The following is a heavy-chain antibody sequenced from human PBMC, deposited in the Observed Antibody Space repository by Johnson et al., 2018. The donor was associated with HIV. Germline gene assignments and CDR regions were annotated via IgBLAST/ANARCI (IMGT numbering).Heavy chain of an antibody. D-gene: IGHD5-24*01. Sequence: QVPLVESGGGVVQPERSLRLSCAASGFTFSSSGMLWVRQAPGKGLEWVAVIWYDGTNEYYADSVKGRFTISRDNSKNTLYLQMNSLRAEDTAVYYCAKEKNGYHWTFDIWGQGTMVTVSS. V-gene: IGHV3-33*06. J-gene: IGHJ3*02. CDR3: AKEKNGYHWTFDI. CDR2: IWYDGTNE. CDR1: GFTFSSSG.